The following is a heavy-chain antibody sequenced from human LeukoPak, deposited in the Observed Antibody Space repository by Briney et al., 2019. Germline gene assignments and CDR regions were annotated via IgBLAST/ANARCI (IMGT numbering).Heavy chain of an antibody. D-gene: IGHD4-17*01. V-gene: IGHV3-23*01. CDR2: ISGSGGST. CDR3: ARGDIDYVWYFDL. CDR1: GFTFSSYA. J-gene: IGHJ2*01. Sequence: PGGSLRLSCAASGFTFSSYAMSWVRQAPGKGLEWVSAISGSGGSTYYADSVKGRFTISRDNSKNTLYLQMNSLRAEDTAVYYCARGDIDYVWYFDLWGRGTLVTVSS.